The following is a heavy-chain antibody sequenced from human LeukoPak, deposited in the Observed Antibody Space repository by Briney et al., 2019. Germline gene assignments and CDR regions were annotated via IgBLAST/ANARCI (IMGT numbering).Heavy chain of an antibody. V-gene: IGHV5-51*01. CDR2: IYPGDSDT. J-gene: IGHJ5*02. CDR1: GYTFTKEA. Sequence: KVSCKAFGYTFTKEAISWVRQAPGQGLEWMGIIYPGDSDTRYSPSFQGQVTISADKSISTAYLQWSSLKASDTAMYYCARLKAGTGQNWFDPWGQGTLVTVSS. CDR3: ARLKAGTGQNWFDP. D-gene: IGHD6-13*01.